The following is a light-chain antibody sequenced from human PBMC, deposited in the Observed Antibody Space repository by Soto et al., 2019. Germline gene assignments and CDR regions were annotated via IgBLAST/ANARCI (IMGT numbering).Light chain of an antibody. CDR2: GAS. CDR3: HQRSNWPPDT. Sequence: EIVLTQSPGTLSLSPGERATLSCRASHTISSSYLAWYQQKPGQAPRLLIYGASTRATGVPARFSGSGSGTDFTLTISSLEPEDFAVYYCHQRSNWPPDTFGQGTRLEIK. CDR1: HTISSSY. J-gene: IGKJ5*01. V-gene: IGKV3D-20*02.